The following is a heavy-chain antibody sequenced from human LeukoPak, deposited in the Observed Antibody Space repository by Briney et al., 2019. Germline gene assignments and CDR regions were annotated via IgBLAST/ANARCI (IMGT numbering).Heavy chain of an antibody. CDR2: IDVDGSAT. V-gene: IGHV3-74*01. CDR1: GFIVSSYW. Sequence: PGGSLRLSCEASGFIVSSYWMHWVRLAPGKGLVWVSRIDVDGSATDYADSVKGRFIISRDNAKNTVYLQMNSLRAEDTAMYYCVRGVGWPGFWGQGTLVTVSS. J-gene: IGHJ4*02. CDR3: VRGVGWPGF. D-gene: IGHD6-19*01.